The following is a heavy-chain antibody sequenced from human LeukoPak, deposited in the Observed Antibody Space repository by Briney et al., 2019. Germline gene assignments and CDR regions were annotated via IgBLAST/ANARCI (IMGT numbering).Heavy chain of an antibody. J-gene: IGHJ3*02. CDR3: ARDGAIVVVTATPPQADAFDI. CDR2: ISSSVGTI. V-gene: IGHV3-48*04. Sequence: GGSLRLSCAASGFTFSSYSMNWVRQAPGKGLQWVSYISSSVGTIYYADSVKGRFTISRDNAKNSLYLQMNSLRAEDTAVYYCARDGAIVVVTATPPQADAFDIWGQGTMVTVSS. CDR1: GFTFSSYS. D-gene: IGHD2-21*02.